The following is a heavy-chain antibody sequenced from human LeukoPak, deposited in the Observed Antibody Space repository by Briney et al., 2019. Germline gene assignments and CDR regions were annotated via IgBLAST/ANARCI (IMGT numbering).Heavy chain of an antibody. J-gene: IGHJ3*02. D-gene: IGHD2-8*01. CDR3: ARKSLLSGAFDI. CDR1: GGSISSGDYY. Sequence: PSETLSLTCTVSGGSISSGDYYWSWIRQPPGKGLEWIGYIYCSGSTDYNPSLKSRVTISVDTSKNQFSLKLSSVTAADTAVYYCARKSLLSGAFDIWGQGTMVTVSS. V-gene: IGHV4-30-4*01. CDR2: IYCSGST.